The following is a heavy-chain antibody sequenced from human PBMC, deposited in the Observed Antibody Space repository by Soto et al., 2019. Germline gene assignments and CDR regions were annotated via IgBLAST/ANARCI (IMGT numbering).Heavy chain of an antibody. CDR1: GVTVSSYG. V-gene: IGHV3-30*18. CDR2: ISYDGSNK. CDR3: AKLWDRLREAGYYYGMGV. J-gene: IGHJ6*02. Sequence: GGPLRLPCAASGVTVSSYGMHWVRQTPGKGLEWVAVISYDGSNKYYADSVKGRFTISRDNSKNTLYLQMNSLRAEDTAAYYCAKLWDRLREAGYYYGMGVCGQGTPVTVSS. D-gene: IGHD1-26*01.